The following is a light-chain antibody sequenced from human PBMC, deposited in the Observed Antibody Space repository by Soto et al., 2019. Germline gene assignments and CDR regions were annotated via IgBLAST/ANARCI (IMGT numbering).Light chain of an antibody. CDR2: DAS. V-gene: IGKV1-5*01. J-gene: IGKJ2*01. CDR3: QQCNSYSYT. CDR1: QSISSC. Sequence: DIQMTHSPSTLSASVGDRVTITCRASQSISSCLAWYQQKPGKAPKLLIYDASSLESGVPSRFSGSGSGTEFTLTISSLQPDDFATYYCQQCNSYSYTFGQGTKLEIK.